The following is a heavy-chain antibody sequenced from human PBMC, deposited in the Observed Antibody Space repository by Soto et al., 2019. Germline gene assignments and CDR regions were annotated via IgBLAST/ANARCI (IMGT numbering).Heavy chain of an antibody. CDR3: ARDHSSSWYSKYYFDY. CDR1: GFTFSSYS. V-gene: IGHV3-21*01. J-gene: IGHJ4*02. Sequence: GGSLRLSCAASGFTFSSYSMNWVRQAPGKGLEWVSSISSSSSYIYYADSVKGRFTISRDNAKNSLYLQMNSLRAEDTAVYYCARDHSSSWYSKYYFDYWGQGTLVTVSS. CDR2: ISSSSSYI. D-gene: IGHD6-13*01.